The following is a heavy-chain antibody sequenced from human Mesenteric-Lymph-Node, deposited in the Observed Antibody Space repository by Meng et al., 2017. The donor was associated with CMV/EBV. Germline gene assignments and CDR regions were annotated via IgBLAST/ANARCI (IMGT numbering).Heavy chain of an antibody. J-gene: IGHJ4*02. CDR2: IYHSGST. Sequence: SETLSLTCTVSGYSISSGYYWGWIRQPPGKGLEWIESIYHSGSTYYNPSLKSRVTISVDTSKNQFSLKLSSVTAADTAVYYCARQTLGYCSSTSCYEHFDYWGQGTLVTVPQ. CDR3: ARQTLGYCSSTSCYEHFDY. D-gene: IGHD2-2*01. CDR1: GYSISSGYY. V-gene: IGHV4-38-2*02.